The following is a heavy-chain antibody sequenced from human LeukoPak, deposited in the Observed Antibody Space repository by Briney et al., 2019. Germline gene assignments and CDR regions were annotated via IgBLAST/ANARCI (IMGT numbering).Heavy chain of an antibody. CDR3: ARAVDTAMVYYYYYMDV. Sequence: ASVKVSCKASGYTFTGYYMHWVRQAPGQGLEWMGWINPNSGGTNYAQKFQGRVTMARDTSISTAYMELSRLRSDDTAVYYCARAVDTAMVYYYYYMDVWGEGTTVTISS. CDR1: GYTFTGYY. V-gene: IGHV1-2*02. CDR2: INPNSGGT. J-gene: IGHJ6*03. D-gene: IGHD5-18*01.